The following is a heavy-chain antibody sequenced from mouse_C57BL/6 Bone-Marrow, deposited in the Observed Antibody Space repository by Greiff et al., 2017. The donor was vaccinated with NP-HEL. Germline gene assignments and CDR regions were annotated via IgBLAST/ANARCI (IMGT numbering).Heavy chain of an antibody. D-gene: IGHD1-1*01. J-gene: IGHJ3*01. CDR2: INPGSGGT. V-gene: IGHV1-54*01. CDR3: ARHRGGLREGFAY. CDR1: GYAFTNYL. Sequence: LKESGAELVRPGTSVKVSCKASGYAFTNYLIEWVKQRPGQGLEWIGVINPGSGGTNYNEKFKGKATLTADKSSSTAYMQLSSLTSEDSAVYFCARHRGGLREGFAYWGQGTLGTVSA.